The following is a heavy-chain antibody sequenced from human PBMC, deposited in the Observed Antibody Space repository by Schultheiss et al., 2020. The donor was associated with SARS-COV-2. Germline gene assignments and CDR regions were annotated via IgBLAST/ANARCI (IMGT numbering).Heavy chain of an antibody. V-gene: IGHV4-4*07. CDR2: IYTSGST. D-gene: IGHD2-2*02. CDR1: GGSIRSYY. J-gene: IGHJ6*03. Sequence: SQTLSLTCTVSGGSIRSYYWSWIRQPAGKGLEWIGRIYTSGSTNYNPSLKSRVTMSVDTSKNQFSLKLSSVTAADTAVYYCARAVVPAAIGDYYYYYMDVWGKGTTVTVSS. CDR3: ARAVVPAAIGDYYYYYMDV.